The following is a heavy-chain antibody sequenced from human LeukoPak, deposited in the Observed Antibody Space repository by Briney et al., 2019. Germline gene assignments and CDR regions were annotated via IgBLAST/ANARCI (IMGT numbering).Heavy chain of an antibody. CDR2: IIPIFGTA. J-gene: IGHJ6*03. CDR3: AREYSSGFYYFYMDV. CDR1: GGTFSSYA. D-gene: IGHD6-19*01. V-gene: IGHV1-69*13. Sequence: ASVKVSCKASGGTFSSYAISWVRQAPGQGLEWMGGIIPIFGTANYAQKFQGRVTITADESTSTAYMELSSLRSEDTAVYYCAREYSSGFYYFYMDVWGKGTTVTVSS.